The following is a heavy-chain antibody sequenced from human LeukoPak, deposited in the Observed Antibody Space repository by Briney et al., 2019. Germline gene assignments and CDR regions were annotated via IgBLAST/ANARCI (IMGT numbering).Heavy chain of an antibody. J-gene: IGHJ3*02. CDR1: GFTLSDHY. CDR3: ARLYGWDDAFDI. CDR2: TRNRANSYTT. Sequence: PGGCLRLSCTASGFTLSDHYVDWVRQAPGKGLEWVGRTRNRANSYTTDYAASVKGRFTISRDDLKSSLYLQMNSLRTEDTAVYYCARLYGWDDAFDIWGQGTMVTVSS. D-gene: IGHD6-19*01. V-gene: IGHV3-72*01.